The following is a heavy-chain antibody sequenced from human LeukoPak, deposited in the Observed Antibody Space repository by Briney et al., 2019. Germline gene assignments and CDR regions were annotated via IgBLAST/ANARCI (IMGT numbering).Heavy chain of an antibody. Sequence: GGSLRLSCAASGFTFSNYAMTWVRQAPGKGLEWVSFISGSGGSTYYTDSVKGRFTISRDNSKNTLYLQMNNLRAEDTAVYYCANTYYYDSSGYYSDAFDIWGQGTMVTVSS. CDR2: ISGSGGST. D-gene: IGHD3-22*01. J-gene: IGHJ3*02. V-gene: IGHV3-23*01. CDR3: ANTYYYDSSGYYSDAFDI. CDR1: GFTFSNYA.